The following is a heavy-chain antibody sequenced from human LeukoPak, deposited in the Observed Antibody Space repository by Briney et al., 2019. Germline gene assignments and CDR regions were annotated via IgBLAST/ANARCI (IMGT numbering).Heavy chain of an antibody. J-gene: IGHJ4*02. V-gene: IGHV4-4*07. CDR2: IHRTGST. Sequence: SETLSLTCTVSNGSIGSYYWTWIRQPAGKGLEWIGRIHRTGSTNYNPSLTSRVIMSVDTSKNQFSLRLTSVTAAGTAVYYCAREGARDDFVVVPAALDFWGLGTLVTVSS. CDR1: NGSIGSYY. CDR3: AREGARDDFVVVPAALDF. D-gene: IGHD2-2*01.